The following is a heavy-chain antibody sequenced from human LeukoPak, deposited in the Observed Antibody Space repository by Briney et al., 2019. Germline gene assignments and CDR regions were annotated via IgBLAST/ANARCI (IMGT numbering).Heavy chain of an antibody. J-gene: IGHJ6*03. CDR3: ARERHQYYYYFYMDV. V-gene: IGHV6-1*01. CDR1: GDSVSSNSAA. CDR2: TFYRSEWYN. Sequence: SQTLSLTCAISGDSVSSNSAAWNWIRQSPSRGLEWLGRTFYRSEWYNDYALSVKGRITINPDTSKNQFSLQLNSVTPEDTAVYYCARERHQYYYYFYMDVWGKGTTVTVSS.